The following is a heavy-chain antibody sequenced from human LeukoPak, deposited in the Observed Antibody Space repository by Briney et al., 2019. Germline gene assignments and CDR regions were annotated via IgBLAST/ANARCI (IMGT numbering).Heavy chain of an antibody. V-gene: IGHV4-31*03. CDR3: ARDYYDSSGLDAFDI. Sequence: PSETLSLTCRVSGGSISSGGYYWSWIRQHPGKGLEWIGYIYYSGSTYYNPSLKSRVTISVDTSKNQFSLKLSSVTAADTAVYYCARDYYDSSGLDAFDIWGQGTMVTVSS. CDR2: IYYSGST. CDR1: GGSISSGGYY. D-gene: IGHD3-22*01. J-gene: IGHJ3*02.